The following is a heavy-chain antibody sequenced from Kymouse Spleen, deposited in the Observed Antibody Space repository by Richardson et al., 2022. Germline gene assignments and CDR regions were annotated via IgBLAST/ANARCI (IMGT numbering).Heavy chain of an antibody. V-gene: IGHV3-33*01. J-gene: IGHJ4*02. D-gene: IGHD3-3*01. Sequence: QVQLVESGGGVVQPGRSLRLSCAASGFTFSSYGMHWVRQAPGKGLEWVAVIWYDGSNKYYADSVKGRFTISRDNSKNTLYLQMNSLRAEDTAVYYCARDTYYDFWSGYTFDYWGQGTLVTVSS. CDR3: ARDTYYDFWSGYTFDY. CDR1: GFTFSSYG. CDR2: IWYDGSNK.